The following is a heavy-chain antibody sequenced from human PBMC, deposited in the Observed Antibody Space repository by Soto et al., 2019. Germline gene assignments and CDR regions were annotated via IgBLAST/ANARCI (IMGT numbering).Heavy chain of an antibody. CDR1: GFSFSTNV. D-gene: IGHD1-20*01. V-gene: IGHV3-30-3*01. CDR3: ALDNIPGAPDYFVY. Sequence: QVQLVESGGDVVQPGTSLRLSCAASGFSFSTNVLHWVRQAPGKGLEWVSVMSPSGAEKYYTDSLKGRFTISRDNSKNTLYLEMNSLTVEDTAVYYCALDNIPGAPDYFVYWGQGTLVTVSS. J-gene: IGHJ4*02. CDR2: MSPSGAEK.